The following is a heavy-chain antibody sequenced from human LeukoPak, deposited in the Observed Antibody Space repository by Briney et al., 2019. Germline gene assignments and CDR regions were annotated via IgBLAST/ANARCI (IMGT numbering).Heavy chain of an antibody. V-gene: IGHV4-39*01. J-gene: IGHJ6*02. CDR1: GGSISSSDYY. CDR3: ARMSCSGGSCHGYYYYGMDV. D-gene: IGHD2-15*01. Sequence: PSETLSLTCTVSGGSISSSDYYWAWIRRPPGKGLEWIGSIYYSGTTYYNPSLKSRVTISVDTSNNQFSLKLGSVTAADTAVYYCARMSCSGGSCHGYYYYGMDVWGQGTTVTVSS. CDR2: IYYSGTT.